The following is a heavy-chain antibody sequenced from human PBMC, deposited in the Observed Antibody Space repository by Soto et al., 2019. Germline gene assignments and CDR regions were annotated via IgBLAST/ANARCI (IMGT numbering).Heavy chain of an antibody. Sequence: QVQLVESGGGVVQPGRSLRLSCAASGFTFSSYGMHWVRQAPGKGLEWVAVISYDGSNKYYADSVKGRFTISRDNSKNTLYLQMNSLRAEDTAVYYCASWWELRSAYYWGQGTLVTVAS. D-gene: IGHD1-26*01. CDR3: ASWWELRSAYY. J-gene: IGHJ4*02. V-gene: IGHV3-30*03. CDR2: ISYDGSNK. CDR1: GFTFSSYG.